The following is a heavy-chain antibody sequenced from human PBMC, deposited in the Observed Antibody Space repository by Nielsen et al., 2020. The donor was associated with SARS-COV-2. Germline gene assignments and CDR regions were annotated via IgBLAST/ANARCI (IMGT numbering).Heavy chain of an antibody. V-gene: IGHV3-7*01. CDR2: IKPDGSEK. J-gene: IGHJ3*01. Sequence: GESLKISCAGSGFIFKNYGMNWVRQVPGKGLEWVADIKPDGSEKVYVDSVKGRFTISRDNAKNSMSLQMNSLRVEDTAVYYCARDWSRAFDVWGQGTMVTVSS. CDR1: GFIFKNYG. CDR3: ARDWSRAFDV.